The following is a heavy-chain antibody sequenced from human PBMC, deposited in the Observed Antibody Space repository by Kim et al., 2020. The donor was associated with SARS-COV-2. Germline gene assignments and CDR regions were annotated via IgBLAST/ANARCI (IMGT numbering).Heavy chain of an antibody. J-gene: IGHJ4*02. V-gene: IGHV1-46*01. D-gene: IGHD2-21*02. CDR3: VRAATDQHFDH. CDR2: T. Sequence: TTYAQRFAGRVTMTRDTSTSTLYMELSSLTSDDTAVYYCVRAATDQHFDHWGQGTLVTVSS.